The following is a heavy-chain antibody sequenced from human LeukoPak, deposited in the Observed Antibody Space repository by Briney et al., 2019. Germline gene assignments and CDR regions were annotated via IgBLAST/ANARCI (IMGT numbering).Heavy chain of an antibody. Sequence: SETLSLTCTVSGGSISSYYWSWIRQPPGKGLEWIGCIYYSGSTNYNPSLKSRVTISVDTSKNQFSLKLSSVTAADTAVYYCARDQTSGSGTYFDYWGQGTLVTVSS. CDR3: ARDQTSGSGTYFDY. D-gene: IGHD3-10*01. V-gene: IGHV4-59*01. J-gene: IGHJ4*02. CDR1: GGSISSYY. CDR2: IYYSGST.